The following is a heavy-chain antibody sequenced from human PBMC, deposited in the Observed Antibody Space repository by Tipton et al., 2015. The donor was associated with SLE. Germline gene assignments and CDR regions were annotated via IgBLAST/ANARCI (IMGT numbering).Heavy chain of an antibody. CDR2: MYYRGST. J-gene: IGHJ5*02. CDR3: ARQRGYNYGLYNWFDP. V-gene: IGHV4-39*07. Sequence: TLSLTCTVSGGSISSYYWGWIRQPPGKGLEWIGSMYYRGSTYYNPSLESRVTMSLDTSKNQFSLKLNSVTAADTAVYYCARQRGYNYGLYNWFDPWGQGTLVTVSS. CDR1: GGSISSYY. D-gene: IGHD3/OR15-3a*01.